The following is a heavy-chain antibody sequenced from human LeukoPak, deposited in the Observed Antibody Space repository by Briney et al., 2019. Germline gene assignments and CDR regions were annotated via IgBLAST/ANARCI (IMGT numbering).Heavy chain of an antibody. CDR1: GGPIYSYY. Sequence: SETLSLTCTVSGGPIYSYYWSWIRQPPGKGLEWIGSIYYSGSTNYNPSLKNRVTISVDTSNNQFSLKLSSVTAADTAVYYCARGFSGWTRYDYWGQGTLVTVSS. CDR2: IYYSGST. D-gene: IGHD6-19*01. J-gene: IGHJ4*02. CDR3: ARGFSGWTRYDY. V-gene: IGHV4-59*01.